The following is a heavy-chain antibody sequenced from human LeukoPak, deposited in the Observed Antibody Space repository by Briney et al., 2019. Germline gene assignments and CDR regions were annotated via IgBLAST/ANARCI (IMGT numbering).Heavy chain of an antibody. CDR2: TSSSSSYT. CDR3: ARPGYSSGWDQFYYYGMDV. Sequence: SGGSLRLSCAASGFTFSDYYMSWIRQAPGKGLEWVSYTSSSSSYTNYADSVKGRFTISRDNAKNSLYLQMNSLRAEDTAVYYCARPGYSSGWDQFYYYGMDVWGQGTTVTVSS. CDR1: GFTFSDYY. D-gene: IGHD6-19*01. J-gene: IGHJ6*02. V-gene: IGHV3-11*06.